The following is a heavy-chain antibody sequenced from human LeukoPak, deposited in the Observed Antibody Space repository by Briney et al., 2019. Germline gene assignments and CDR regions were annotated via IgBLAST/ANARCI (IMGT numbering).Heavy chain of an antibody. D-gene: IGHD1-26*01. CDR3: TTEEGEGGASFDY. J-gene: IGHJ4*02. Sequence: GGSLSLSCAASGFTFTNAWMSWVRQAPGKGLEWVGRIKSKSDGGTTDYAAPVKGRFSISRDDSKNTLYLHMNSLRAEDTAAYYCTTEEGEGGASFDYWGQGTLVTVSS. CDR2: IKSKSDGGTT. CDR1: GFTFTNAW. V-gene: IGHV3-15*01.